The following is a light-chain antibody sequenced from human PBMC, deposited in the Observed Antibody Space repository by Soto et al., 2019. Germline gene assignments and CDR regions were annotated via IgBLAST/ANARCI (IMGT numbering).Light chain of an antibody. CDR3: NSYTSSTTLV. J-gene: IGLJ1*01. Sequence: QSVLTQPASVSASPGQSIAISCPGTSSDFGCYNNVAWYKKHPDKAPNHMIYEVSKRPSGVSSRFSGSKSGNTASLTISGLQAEDEADYYCNSYTSSTTLVFGPGPKVTVL. CDR2: EVS. V-gene: IGLV2-14*01. CDR1: SSDFGCYNN.